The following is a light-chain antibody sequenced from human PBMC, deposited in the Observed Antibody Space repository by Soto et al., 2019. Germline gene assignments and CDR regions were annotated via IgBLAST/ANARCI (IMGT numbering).Light chain of an antibody. CDR3: QRYNIFPT. CDR1: QSISSW. V-gene: IGKV1-5*03. Sequence: DIQMTQSPSTLSASVGDRVTITCRARQSISSWLAWYQQKPGKAPKLLIYKAFSLESGVPSRFSGSGSGTEFTLTISSLQPDDFAAYYCQRYNIFPTFRQGTNVEIK. CDR2: KAF. J-gene: IGKJ1*01.